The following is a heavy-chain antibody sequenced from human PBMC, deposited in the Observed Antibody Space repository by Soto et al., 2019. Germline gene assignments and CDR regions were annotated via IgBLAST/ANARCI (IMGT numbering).Heavy chain of an antibody. V-gene: IGHV4-59*08. J-gene: IGHJ4*02. CDR2: IYYSGTT. CDR1: GGSISKYY. CDR3: ASQSFSSSWSRFDY. D-gene: IGHD6-13*01. Sequence: PSETLSLTCTVAGGSISKYYWSWIRQTPGKGLEWIGYIYYSGTTNYNPSLESRVTISVDTSKKQFFLRLTSVTAADTAVYYCASQSFSSSWSRFDYWGQGTPVTV.